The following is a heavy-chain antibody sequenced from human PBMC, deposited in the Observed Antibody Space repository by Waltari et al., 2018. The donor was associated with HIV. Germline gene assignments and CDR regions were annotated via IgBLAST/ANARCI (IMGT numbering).Heavy chain of an antibody. CDR1: GFTFSDHG. Sequence: QVQVVESGGGVVQPGRSLTLSCAASGFTFSDHGMYWVRQAPGKGLGWVGHILSVGSRKNYGDSVKGRFSISRDNSKNTMYLQMNSLRAEDTAVYYCARSRGRYCSSSTSCTNYYYYGMDVWGQGTTVTVSS. J-gene: IGHJ6*02. CDR3: ARSRGRYCSSSTSCTNYYYYGMDV. CDR2: ILSVGSRK. V-gene: IGHV3-33*01. D-gene: IGHD2-2*01.